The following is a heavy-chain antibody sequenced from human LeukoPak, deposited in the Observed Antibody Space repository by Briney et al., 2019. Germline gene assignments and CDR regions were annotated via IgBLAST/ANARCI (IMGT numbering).Heavy chain of an antibody. CDR3: ARDGDLVVPAALYYFDY. J-gene: IGHJ4*02. CDR1: GYTFTSYG. V-gene: IGHV1-18*01. D-gene: IGHD2-2*01. Sequence: GASVKVSCKASGYTFTSYGISWVRQAPGQGREWMGWISAYNGNTNYAQKLQGRVTMTTDTSTSTAYMELRSLRSDDTAVYYCARDGDLVVPAALYYFDYWGQGTLVTVSS. CDR2: ISAYNGNT.